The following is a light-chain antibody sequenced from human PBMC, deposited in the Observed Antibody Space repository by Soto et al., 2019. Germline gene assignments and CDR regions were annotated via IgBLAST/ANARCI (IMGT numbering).Light chain of an antibody. V-gene: IGLV1-40*01. CDR1: SSNIGAGYD. J-gene: IGLJ1*01. Sequence: QCVLTHPPSVSGAPVQRVTISCTGSSSNIGAGYDVHWYQQLPGTAPKLLIYGNSNRPSGVPDRFSGSKSGTSASLAITGLQAEDEADYYCQSYDSSLSGYVFGTGTKVTVL. CDR3: QSYDSSLSGYV. CDR2: GNS.